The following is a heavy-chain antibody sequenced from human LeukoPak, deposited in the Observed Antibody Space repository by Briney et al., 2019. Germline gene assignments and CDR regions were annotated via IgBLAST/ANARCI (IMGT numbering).Heavy chain of an antibody. V-gene: IGHV3-21*01. CDR3: ASGVGAVDASDI. D-gene: IGHD1-26*01. J-gene: IGHJ3*02. CDR2: ISSSSSYI. CDR1: GFTFSSYS. Sequence: GGSLRLSCAASGFTFSSYSMNWVRQAPGKGLEWVSSISSSSSYIYYADSVKGRFTISRDNAKNSLYLQMNSLRAEDTAVYYCASGVGAVDASDIWGQGTMVTVSS.